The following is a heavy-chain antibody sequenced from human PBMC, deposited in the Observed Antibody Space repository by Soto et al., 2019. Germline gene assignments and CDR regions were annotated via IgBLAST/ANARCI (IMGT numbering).Heavy chain of an antibody. CDR1: GGTFRNYI. CDR3: AREETGRLGAFDI. CDR2: IIPILHIE. V-gene: IGHV1-69*08. J-gene: IGHJ3*02. Sequence: QVQLVQSGAEVKKPGSSVKVSCKASGGTFRNYIISWVRQAPGQGLEWMGRIIPILHIEKNAQKFQGRVTISADKSTGTAYMELSSLTSEDTDVYYCAREETGRLGAFDIWGQGTMVTVAS. D-gene: IGHD1-1*01.